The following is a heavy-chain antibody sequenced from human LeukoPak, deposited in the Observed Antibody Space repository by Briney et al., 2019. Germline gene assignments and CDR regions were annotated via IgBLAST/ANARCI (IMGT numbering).Heavy chain of an antibody. D-gene: IGHD3-22*01. CDR1: GFTFSTYA. J-gene: IGHJ4*02. CDR3: AKSSYYDSSGYYREYYFDY. CDR2: ISGSGGST. V-gene: IGHV3-23*01. Sequence: PGGSLRLSCEASGFTFSTYAMSWVRQAPGKGLEWVSAISGSGGSTNYADSVKGRVTVSRDNSKSTLYLQMNSLRAEDTAVYYCAKSSYYDSSGYYREYYFDYWGQGTLVTVSS.